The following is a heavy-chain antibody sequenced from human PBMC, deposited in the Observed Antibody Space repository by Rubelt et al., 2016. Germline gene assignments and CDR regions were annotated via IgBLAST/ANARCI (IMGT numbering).Heavy chain of an antibody. CDR2: IWYDGSNK. CDR3: ARDLVGATAWMDY. CDR1: GFTFSHYG. Sequence: QVHLAESGGGVVQPGRSLRLSCAASGFTFSHYGMHWVRQAPGKGLEWVAVIWYDGSNKYYADSVKGRFTISRDNSKNTLYLQMNSLRAEDTAVYYCARDLVGATAWMDYWGQGTLVTVSS. J-gene: IGHJ4*02. D-gene: IGHD1-26*01. V-gene: IGHV3-33*01.